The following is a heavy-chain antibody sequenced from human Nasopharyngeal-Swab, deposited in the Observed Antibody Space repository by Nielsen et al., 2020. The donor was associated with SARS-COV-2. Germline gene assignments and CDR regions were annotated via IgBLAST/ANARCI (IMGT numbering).Heavy chain of an antibody. D-gene: IGHD3-9*01. J-gene: IGHJ5*02. Sequence: SETLSLTCTVSGGSISSGDYYWSRIRQPPGKGLEWIGYIHHSGSTYYNPSLKSRVTISVDTSKSQFSLKLSSVTAADTAVYYCARDLRYFDWLTRANWFDPWGQGTLVTVSS. CDR3: ARDLRYFDWLTRANWFDP. V-gene: IGHV4-30-4*01. CDR2: IHHSGST. CDR1: GGSISSGDYY.